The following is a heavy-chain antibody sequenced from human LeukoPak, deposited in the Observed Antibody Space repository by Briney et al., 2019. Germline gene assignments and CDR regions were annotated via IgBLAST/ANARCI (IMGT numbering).Heavy chain of an antibody. CDR2: IKQDGSDK. CDR3: AKVTYGSGTYGAFDS. Sequence: GGSLRLSCAASGFTFSDYWMSWVRQAPGKGLEWVANIKQDGSDKYYVDSVKGRFTISRDNSKNTLYLQMNSLRAEDTAVYYCAKVTYGSGTYGAFDSWGQGTLVTVSS. V-gene: IGHV3-7*03. J-gene: IGHJ4*02. D-gene: IGHD3-10*01. CDR1: GFTFSDYW.